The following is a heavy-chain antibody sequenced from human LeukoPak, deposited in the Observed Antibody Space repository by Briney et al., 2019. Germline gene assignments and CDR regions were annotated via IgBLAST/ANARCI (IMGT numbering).Heavy chain of an antibody. CDR3: AKYRSVSRDAAAPGYFDY. Sequence: GGSLRLSCAASGFTFSSYGMHWVRQAPGKGLEWVAVISYDGSNKYYADSVKGRFTISRDNSKNTLYLQMNSLRAEDTAVYYCAKYRSVSRDAAAPGYFDYWGRGTLVTVSS. V-gene: IGHV3-30*18. CDR2: ISYDGSNK. D-gene: IGHD6-13*01. J-gene: IGHJ4*02. CDR1: GFTFSSYG.